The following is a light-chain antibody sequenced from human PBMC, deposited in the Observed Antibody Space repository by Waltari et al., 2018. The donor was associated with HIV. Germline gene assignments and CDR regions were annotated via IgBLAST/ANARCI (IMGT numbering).Light chain of an antibody. CDR3: ASYTANDTVI. CDR1: DPDFGFSNF. V-gene: IGLV2-14*01. Sequence: SGLTQPASLSGFPGQSITISCTGADPDFGFSNFISWYQQQPGKVPKVILSTVDRRASGISHRFSGSKSGNTASLTISGLQTEDEAVYYCASYTANDTVIFAGGTTVTVL. J-gene: IGLJ2*01. CDR2: TVD.